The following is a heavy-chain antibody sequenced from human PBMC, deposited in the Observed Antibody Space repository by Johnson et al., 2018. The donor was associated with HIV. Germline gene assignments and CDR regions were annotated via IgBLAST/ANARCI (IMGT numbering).Heavy chain of an antibody. D-gene: IGHD3-10*01. CDR3: AKDYWVGGRGVMGRDAFDI. V-gene: IGHV3-30*02. J-gene: IGHJ3*02. Sequence: PLVESGGGVVPPGRSLRLSCAASGFTFSSYGMHWVRQAPGKGLEWVAFIRYDGSNKYYADSVKGRFTISRDNSKNTLYLQMNSLRAEDTAGYYCAKDYWVGGRGVMGRDAFDIWGQGTMVTVSS. CDR2: IRYDGSNK. CDR1: GFTFSSYG.